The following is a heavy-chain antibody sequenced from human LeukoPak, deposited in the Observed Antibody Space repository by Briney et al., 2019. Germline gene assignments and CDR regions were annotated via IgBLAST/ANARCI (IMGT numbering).Heavy chain of an antibody. V-gene: IGHV3-11*03. J-gene: IGHJ5*02. CDR2: IDGTSSVT. D-gene: IGHD2/OR15-2a*01. CDR3: SRRRTTYSTVHICHPNWFDP. Sequence: GGSLRLSCAASGFTFSDYYMTWIRQAPGRGLEWISYIDGTSSVTKYADSLKGRFTISRDNAKSSLYLLINSLRAEDTAIYYGSRRRTTYSTVHICHPNWFDPWGQGTLVTVSS. CDR1: GFTFSDYY.